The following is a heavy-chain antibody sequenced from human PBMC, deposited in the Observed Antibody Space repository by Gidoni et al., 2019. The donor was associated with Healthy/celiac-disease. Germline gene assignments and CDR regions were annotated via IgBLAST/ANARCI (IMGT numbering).Heavy chain of an antibody. CDR3: ARPGSGWQRGGFDY. Sequence: QVQLQQWGAGLLKPSETLSLTCAVHGGSFSGYYWTWIRQPPGKGLEWIGEINHSGSTNYNPSLKSRVTISVDTSKNQFSLKLSSVTAADTAVYYCARPGSGWQRGGFDYWGQGTLVTVSS. D-gene: IGHD6-19*01. J-gene: IGHJ4*02. V-gene: IGHV4-34*01. CDR1: GGSFSGYY. CDR2: INHSGST.